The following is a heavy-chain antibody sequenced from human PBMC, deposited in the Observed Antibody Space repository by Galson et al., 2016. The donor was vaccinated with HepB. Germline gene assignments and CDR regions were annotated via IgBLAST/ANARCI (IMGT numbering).Heavy chain of an antibody. Sequence: SLRLSCAASGFTFSNYWMHWVSQGPGKGLVWVSRIKSDGSYTNYADSVKGRYTISRDSAKNPRYLQMNSLRADDTAVYYCAKGAGPGKVDWFDPWGQGTLVTVSS. CDR1: GFTFSNYW. J-gene: IGHJ5*02. CDR3: AKGAGPGKVDWFDP. CDR2: IKSDGSYT. D-gene: IGHD1-26*01. V-gene: IGHV3-74*01.